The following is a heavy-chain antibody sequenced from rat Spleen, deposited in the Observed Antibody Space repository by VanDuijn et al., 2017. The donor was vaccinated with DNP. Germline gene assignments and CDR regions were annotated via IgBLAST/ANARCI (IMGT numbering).Heavy chain of an antibody. V-gene: IGHV5-27*01. D-gene: IGHD1-12*02. CDR3: TVDRDGSYGVAY. J-gene: IGHJ3*01. CDR2: ISTGGGST. Sequence: EVQLVESGGGLVQPGRSMKLSCAASGFTFSNYGMAWVRQAPKKGLEWVAYISTGGGSTYYRDSVKGRFTISSDNAKSTLYLQMDSLRSEDTATYYCTVDRDGSYGVAYWGQGTLVTVSS. CDR1: GFTFSNYG.